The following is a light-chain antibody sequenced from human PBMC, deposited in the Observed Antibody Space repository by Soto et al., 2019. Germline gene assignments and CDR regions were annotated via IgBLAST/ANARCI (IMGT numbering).Light chain of an antibody. CDR3: NSHTSSGFRV. V-gene: IGLV2-14*01. CDR2: EVS. CDR1: SSDVGGYNH. J-gene: IGLJ1*01. Sequence: QSALTQPASVSGSPGQSITISCTGTSSDVGGYNHVSWYQHHPGKAPKLMIYEVSNRPSGVSNRFSGSKSGYTASVIISGLQAEDEADYYCNSHTSSGFRVFGTGTKLTVL.